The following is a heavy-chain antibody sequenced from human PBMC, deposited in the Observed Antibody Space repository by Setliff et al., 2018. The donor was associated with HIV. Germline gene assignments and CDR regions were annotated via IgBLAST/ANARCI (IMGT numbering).Heavy chain of an antibody. CDR3: ARDSAVPSLYHYYYMDV. CDR1: GGTFSNYA. CDR2: IIPLFGTA. Sequence: GASVKVSCKASGGTFSNYAFSWVRQAPGQGLEWMGGIIPLFGTANYAQNFQGRVTITADASTSTAYMELSSLRSEDTAMYYCARDSAVPSLYHYYYMDVWGEGTTVTVSS. J-gene: IGHJ6*03. V-gene: IGHV1-69*13. D-gene: IGHD6-19*01.